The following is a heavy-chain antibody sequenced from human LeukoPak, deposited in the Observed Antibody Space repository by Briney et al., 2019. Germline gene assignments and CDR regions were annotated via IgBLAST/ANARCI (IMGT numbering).Heavy chain of an antibody. V-gene: IGHV4-39*07. D-gene: IGHD6-13*01. CDR1: GGSISSSSYY. CDR2: IYYSGST. CDR3: AREGYSRKIHDAFDI. Sequence: SETLSLTCTVSGGSISSSSYYWGWIRQPPGKGLEWIGSIYYSGSTYYNPSLKSRVTISVDRSKNQFSLKLSSVTAADTAVYYCAREGYSRKIHDAFDIWGQGTMVTVSS. J-gene: IGHJ3*02.